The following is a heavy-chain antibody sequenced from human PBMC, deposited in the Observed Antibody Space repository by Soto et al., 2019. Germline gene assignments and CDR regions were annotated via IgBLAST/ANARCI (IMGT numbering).Heavy chain of an antibody. D-gene: IGHD6-13*01. CDR1: GFTFSSYG. CDR3: ANGDSSSWYYYYYGMDV. Sequence: PGGSLRLSCAASGFTFSSYGMHWVRQAPGKGLEWVAVISYDGSNKYYADSVKGRFTISRDNSKNTLYLQMNSLRAEDTAVNYCANGDSSSWYYYYYGMDVWGQGTTVTVSS. CDR2: ISYDGSNK. J-gene: IGHJ6*02. V-gene: IGHV3-30*18.